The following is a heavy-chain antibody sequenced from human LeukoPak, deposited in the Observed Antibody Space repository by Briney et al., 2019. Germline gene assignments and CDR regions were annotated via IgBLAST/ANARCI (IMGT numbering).Heavy chain of an antibody. V-gene: IGHV4-39*01. D-gene: IGHD3-22*01. Sequence: SETLSLTCTVSGGSISSSSYYWGWIRQPPGKGLEWIGSIYYSGSTYYNPSLKSRVTISVDTSKNQFSLKLSSVTAADTAVYYCASADHYYDSSGYYFYYWGQGTLVTVSS. J-gene: IGHJ4*02. CDR2: IYYSGST. CDR3: ASADHYYDSSGYYFYY. CDR1: GGSISSSSYY.